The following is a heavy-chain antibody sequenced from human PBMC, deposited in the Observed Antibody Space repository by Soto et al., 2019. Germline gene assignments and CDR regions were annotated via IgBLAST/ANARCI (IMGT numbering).Heavy chain of an antibody. J-gene: IGHJ6*02. D-gene: IGHD2-15*01. Sequence: EVQLLESGGGLVQPGGSLRLSCAASGFTFSSYAMSWVRQAPGKGLEWVSAISGSGGSTYYADSVKGRFTISRDNSKNTLYLQMNSLRAEDTAVYYCAREGRVVAATHYYYYGMDVWGQGTTVTVSS. V-gene: IGHV3-23*01. CDR1: GFTFSSYA. CDR3: AREGRVVAATHYYYYGMDV. CDR2: ISGSGGST.